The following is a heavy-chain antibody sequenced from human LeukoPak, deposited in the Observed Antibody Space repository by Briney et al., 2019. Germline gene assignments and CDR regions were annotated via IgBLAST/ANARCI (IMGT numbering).Heavy chain of an antibody. CDR1: GYTLTELS. V-gene: IGHV1-46*01. Sequence: GASVKVSCKVSGYTLTELSMHWVRQAPGQGLEWMGIINPSGGSTSYAQKFQGRVTMTRDTSTSTVHMELSSLRSEDTAVYYCAGATVTTNSGYFQHWGQGTLVTVSS. D-gene: IGHD4-17*01. CDR2: INPSGGST. CDR3: AGATVTTNSGYFQH. J-gene: IGHJ1*01.